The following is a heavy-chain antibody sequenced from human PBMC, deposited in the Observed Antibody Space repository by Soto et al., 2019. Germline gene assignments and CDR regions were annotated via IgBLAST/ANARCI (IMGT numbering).Heavy chain of an antibody. CDR1: GFTFSDYY. CDR3: ARVGQDYYYGMDV. D-gene: IGHD1-26*01. V-gene: IGHV3-11*01. CDR2: ISSVTNTI. J-gene: IGHJ6*02. Sequence: QVQLVASGGGLVKPGGSLRLSCVASGFTFSDYYMTWIRLAPGKGLEWVSYISSVTNTIYYADSVRGRFTISRDNVMDSLYLQMNSLRAEDAAVYYCARVGQDYYYGMDVWGQGTTVTVSS.